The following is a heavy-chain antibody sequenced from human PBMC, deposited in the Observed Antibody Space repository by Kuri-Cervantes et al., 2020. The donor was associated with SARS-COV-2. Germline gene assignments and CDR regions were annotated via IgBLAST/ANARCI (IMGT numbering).Heavy chain of an antibody. V-gene: IGHV3-30-3*01. CDR3: ARDSKSITMIVVVPPMLDP. J-gene: IGHJ5*02. D-gene: IGHD3-22*01. CDR2: ISYDGSNK. Sequence: GGSLRLSCAASGFTFSSYAMHWVRQAPGKGLEWVAAISYDGSNKYYADSVKGRFTISRDNSKNTLYLQMNSLRAEDTAVYYCARDSKSITMIVVVPPMLDPWGQGTLVTVSS. CDR1: GFTFSSYA.